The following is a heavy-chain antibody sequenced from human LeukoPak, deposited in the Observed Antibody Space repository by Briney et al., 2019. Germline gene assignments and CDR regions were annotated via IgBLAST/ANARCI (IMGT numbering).Heavy chain of an antibody. D-gene: IGHD3-3*01. CDR1: GGSISSGGYY. CDR3: ARDLVTIFGARGFDY. J-gene: IGHJ4*02. CDR2: IYYSGST. Sequence: SETLSLTCTVSGGSISSGGYYWSWIRQHPGKGLEWIGYIYYSGSTYYNPSLKSRVTISVDASKNQFSLKLSSVTAADTAVYYCARDLVTIFGARGFDYWGQGTLVTVSS. V-gene: IGHV4-31*03.